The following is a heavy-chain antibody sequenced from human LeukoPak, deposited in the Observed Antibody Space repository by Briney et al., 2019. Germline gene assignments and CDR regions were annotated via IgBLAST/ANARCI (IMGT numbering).Heavy chain of an antibody. D-gene: IGHD2-8*02. CDR3: AKKGTQGGVSGNWLDP. J-gene: IGHJ5*02. Sequence: GGSLRLSCAASGFPFKEYAMNWVRQAPGKGLEWVSGISGSGASTHYADSVKGRFTISRDNSKNTLYLEMDSLKDDDAAIYYCAKKGTQGGVSGNWLDPWGQGTLVTVSS. CDR2: ISGSGAST. V-gene: IGHV3-23*01. CDR1: GFPFKEYA.